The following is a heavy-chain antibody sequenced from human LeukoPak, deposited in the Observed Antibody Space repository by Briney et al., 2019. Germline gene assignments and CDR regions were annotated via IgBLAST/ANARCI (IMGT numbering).Heavy chain of an antibody. Sequence: GGSLRLSCAASGFTFSSYAMDWVRQAPGKGLEWVAVISYDGSEKYYADSVEGRFTISRDNAKNSLYLQMNSLRAEDTALYYCAKDLGSSGYFYYFDYWGQGTLVTVSS. J-gene: IGHJ4*02. V-gene: IGHV3-30*04. CDR3: AKDLGSSGYFYYFDY. CDR1: GFTFSSYA. CDR2: ISYDGSEK. D-gene: IGHD3-22*01.